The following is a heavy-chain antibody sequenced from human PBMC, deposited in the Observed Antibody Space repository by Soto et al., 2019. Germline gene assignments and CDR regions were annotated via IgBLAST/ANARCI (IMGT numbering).Heavy chain of an antibody. Sequence: SQTLSVTCVVSGDSVSSNSASWNWIRQSPSRGLEWLGRTYYRSKWYNDYAVSVKSRITINPDTSKNQFSLQLNSVTPEDTAVYYCARDDSSGYYPNWFDPWGQGTLVTVSS. CDR3: ARDDSSGYYPNWFDP. CDR1: GDSVSSNSAS. D-gene: IGHD3-22*01. J-gene: IGHJ5*02. V-gene: IGHV6-1*01. CDR2: TYYRSKWYN.